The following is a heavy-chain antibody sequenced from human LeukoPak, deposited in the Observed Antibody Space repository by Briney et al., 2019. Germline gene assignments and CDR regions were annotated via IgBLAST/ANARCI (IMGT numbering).Heavy chain of an antibody. CDR1: GGSISSSSYY. J-gene: IGHJ4*02. V-gene: IGHV4-39*01. CDR3: ARHVNDFWSGYYTTFDY. CDR2: IYYSGST. Sequence: SETLSLTCTVSGGSISSSSYYWGWIRQPPGKGLEWIGSIYYSGSTYYNPSLKSRVTISVDTSKNQLSLKLSSVTATDTAVYYCARHVNDFWSGYYTTFDYWGQGTLVTVSS. D-gene: IGHD3-3*01.